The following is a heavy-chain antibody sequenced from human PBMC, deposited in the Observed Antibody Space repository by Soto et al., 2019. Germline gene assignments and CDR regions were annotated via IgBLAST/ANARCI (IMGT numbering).Heavy chain of an antibody. CDR2: IYWDDDK. V-gene: IGHV2-5*02. CDR1: GFSLSTSGVG. J-gene: IGHJ4*02. CDR3: AHSRPPRLLDY. Sequence: QITLKESGPTLVKPTQTLTLTCTFSGFSLSTSGVGVGWIRQPPGKALEGLALIYWDDDKRYSSSLNSRLTSTKDTSKTQVVLTMTTMDPVDTATYYCAHSRPPRLLDYWGQGTLVTVSS. D-gene: IGHD6-6*01.